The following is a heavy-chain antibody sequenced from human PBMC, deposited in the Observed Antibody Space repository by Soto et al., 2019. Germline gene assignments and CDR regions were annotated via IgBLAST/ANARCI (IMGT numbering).Heavy chain of an antibody. CDR2: ISGSGGST. Sequence: EVQLLESGGGLVQPGGSLRLSCAASGFTFSSYAMSWVRQAPGKGLEWVSAISGSGGSTYYADSVKGRFTISRDNSKNKLYLQMDSLRAEDTAVYYCAKGRLRGQTGGGFDYWGRGTLVTVSS. V-gene: IGHV3-23*01. D-gene: IGHD1-26*01. J-gene: IGHJ4*02. CDR1: GFTFSSYA. CDR3: AKGRLRGQTGGGFDY.